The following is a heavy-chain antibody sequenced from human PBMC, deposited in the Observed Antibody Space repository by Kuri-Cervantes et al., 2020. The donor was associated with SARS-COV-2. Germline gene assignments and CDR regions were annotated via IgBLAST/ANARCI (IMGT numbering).Heavy chain of an antibody. CDR2: ISYDGSNK. CDR3: ARDRSYGSGFRNWFDP. Sequence: GESLKISCAASGFTFSSYWMSWVHQAPGKGLGWVAVISYDGSNKYYADSVKGRFTISRDNSKNTLYLQMNSLRAEDTAVYYCARDRSYGSGFRNWFDPWGQGTLVTVSS. V-gene: IGHV3-30*01. CDR1: GFTFSSYW. D-gene: IGHD3-10*01. J-gene: IGHJ5*02.